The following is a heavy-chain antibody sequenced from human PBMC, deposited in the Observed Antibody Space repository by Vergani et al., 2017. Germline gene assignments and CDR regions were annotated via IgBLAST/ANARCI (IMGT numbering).Heavy chain of an antibody. CDR3: ASELLWFGELSGGFDY. CDR2: IYTSGST. J-gene: IGHJ4*02. Sequence: QVQLQESGPGLVKSSETLSLTCTVSGGSISSGSYYWSWIRQPAGKGLEWIGRIYTSGSTNYNPSLKSRVTMSVDTSKNQFSLKLSSVTAADTAVYYCASELLWFGELSGGFDYWGQGTLVTVSS. D-gene: IGHD3-10*01. V-gene: IGHV4-61*02. CDR1: GGSISSGSYY.